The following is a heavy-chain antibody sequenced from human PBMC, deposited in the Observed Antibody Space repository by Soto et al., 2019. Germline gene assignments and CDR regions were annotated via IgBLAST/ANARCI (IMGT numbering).Heavy chain of an antibody. CDR3: AKGGYCSTSSCASDY. CDR2: ISGSGGRT. V-gene: IGHV3-23*01. J-gene: IGHJ4*02. D-gene: IGHD2-2*01. CDR1: GFTFSSYA. Sequence: EVQVLESGGDLVQPGGSLRLSCAASGFTFSSYAMTWVRQAPGKGLEWVSTISGSGGRTYYADSVEGRFIISRDNYENTVYLKMSSLRPEDTAIYYCAKGGYCSTSSCASDYWGQGTLVTVSS.